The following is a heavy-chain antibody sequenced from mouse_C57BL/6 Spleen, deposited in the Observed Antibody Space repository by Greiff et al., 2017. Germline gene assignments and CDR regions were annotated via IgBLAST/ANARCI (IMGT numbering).Heavy chain of an antibody. CDR1: GYTFTSYD. CDR3: ARRSIYYGNFIDY. Sequence: VKVVESGPELVKPGASVKLSCKASGYTFTSYDINWVKQRPGQGLEWIGWIYPRDGSTKYNEKFKGKATLTVDTSSSTAYMELHSLTSEDSAVYFCARRSIYYGNFIDYWGQGTTLTVSS. J-gene: IGHJ2*01. V-gene: IGHV1-85*01. CDR2: IYPRDGST. D-gene: IGHD2-1*01.